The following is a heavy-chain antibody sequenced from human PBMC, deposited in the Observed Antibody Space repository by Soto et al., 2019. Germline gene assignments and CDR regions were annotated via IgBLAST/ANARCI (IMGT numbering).Heavy chain of an antibody. CDR3: AKDPNGDYIGAFDS. Sequence: EVQLLESGGGLVRPGGSLRLSCVGSEFTFSTYAMTWVRQAPGKGLEWVSGISVGGGITKYADSVKGRFTISRDNSKNTLYLQMNSLRAEDTARYYCAKDPNGDYIGAFDSWGKGTLVIVSS. D-gene: IGHD4-17*01. J-gene: IGHJ4*02. V-gene: IGHV3-23*01. CDR1: EFTFSTYA. CDR2: ISVGGGIT.